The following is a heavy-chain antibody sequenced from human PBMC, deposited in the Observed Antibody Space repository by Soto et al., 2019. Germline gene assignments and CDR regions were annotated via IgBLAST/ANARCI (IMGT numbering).Heavy chain of an antibody. V-gene: IGHV1-3*01. D-gene: IGHD2-21*01. J-gene: IGHJ3*02. CDR3: ARDCTYCGGDTGREAFDI. CDR2: MNAGNGNT. Sequence: QVRLEQSGADVKTPGASVKVSCKASGYTFNIYAIHWVRQAPGQRPEWMGWMNAGNGNTEYSPKFHGRVTMTRDRYARAAYMELSGLTSEDTAVYYCARDCTYCGGDTGREAFDIWGQGTMVTVS. CDR1: GYTFNIYA.